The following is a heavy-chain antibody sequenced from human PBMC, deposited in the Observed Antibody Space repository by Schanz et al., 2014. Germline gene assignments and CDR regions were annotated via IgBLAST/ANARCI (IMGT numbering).Heavy chain of an antibody. D-gene: IGHD5-12*01. Sequence: QIQLVQSGPEVKKPGATVKVSCKASGYTFTSYGISWVRQAPGQGLEWMGWINTGSGDTKYSQNFQGRVTITRDTSASTAYMELSSLRSEDTAVYSCARGIGGYGANNYFDYWGQGTLXTVSS. CDR2: INTGSGDT. CDR3: ARGIGGYGANNYFDY. CDR1: GYTFTSYG. V-gene: IGHV1-18*01. J-gene: IGHJ4*02.